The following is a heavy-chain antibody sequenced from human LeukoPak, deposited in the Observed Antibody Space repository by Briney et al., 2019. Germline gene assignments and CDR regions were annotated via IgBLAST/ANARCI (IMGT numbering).Heavy chain of an antibody. Sequence: PGGSLRLSCAASGFTFSSFAMSWVRQAPGKGLEWVSAISGSGGSTYYADSVEGRFTISRDNSKNTLYLQMNSLRTEDTAVYYCAKNRGNYYYFDYGSQGTLVTVSS. CDR1: GFTFSSFA. V-gene: IGHV3-23*01. CDR3: AKNRGNYYYFDY. CDR2: ISGSGGST. J-gene: IGHJ4*02. D-gene: IGHD4-11*01.